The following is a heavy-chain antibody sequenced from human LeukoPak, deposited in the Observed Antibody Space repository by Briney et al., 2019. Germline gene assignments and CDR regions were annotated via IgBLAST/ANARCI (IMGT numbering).Heavy chain of an antibody. CDR3: ARHLGIAAAGTPTDYFDY. J-gene: IGHJ4*02. CDR2: IYPGDCDT. V-gene: IGHV5-51*01. CDR1: GYSFTSYW. Sequence: GESLKISCRGSGYSFTSYWMGWVRQLPGEGLEWMGIIYPGDCDTRYSPSFQGQVTISAYNSISTDSLQWRSLQASDIAMYDCARHLGIAAAGTPTDYFDYWGQGTLVTVSS. D-gene: IGHD6-13*01.